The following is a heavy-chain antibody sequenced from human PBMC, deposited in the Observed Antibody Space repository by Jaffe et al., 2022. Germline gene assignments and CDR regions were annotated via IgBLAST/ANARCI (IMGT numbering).Heavy chain of an antibody. CDR2: IKQDGSEK. D-gene: IGHD4-17*01. CDR3: AREYADSYGDYFY. Sequence: EVQLVESGGGLVQPGGSLRLSCAASGFTFSSYWMSWVRQAPGKGLEWVANIKQDGSEKYYVDSVKGRFTISRDNAKNSLYLQMNSLRAEDTAVYYCAREYADSYGDYFYWGQGTLVTVSS. CDR1: GFTFSSYW. V-gene: IGHV3-7*01. J-gene: IGHJ4*02.